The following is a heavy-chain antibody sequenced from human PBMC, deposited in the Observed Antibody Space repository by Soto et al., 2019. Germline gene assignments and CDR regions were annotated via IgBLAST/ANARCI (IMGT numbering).Heavy chain of an antibody. V-gene: IGHV4-59*08. CDR1: GGSISSYY. J-gene: IGHJ5*02. CDR2: IYYSGST. CDR3: ARFGSGSYYNWFDP. D-gene: IGHD3-10*01. Sequence: SETLSLTSTVSGGSISSYYWSWIRQPPGKGLEWIGYIYYSGSTNYNPSLKSRVTISVDTSKNQFSLKLSSVTAADTAVYYCARFGSGSYYNWFDPWGQGTLVTVSS.